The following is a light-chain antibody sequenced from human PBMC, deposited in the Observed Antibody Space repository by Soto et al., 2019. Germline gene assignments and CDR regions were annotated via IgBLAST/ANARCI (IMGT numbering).Light chain of an antibody. CDR2: TAS. CDR3: LQHNSYPYT. CDR1: QGIGND. J-gene: IGKJ2*01. V-gene: IGKV1-17*01. Sequence: DIQMTQSPSFLSASVGDRVTITCRASQGIGNDLGWYQQKPGKAPKRLIYTASTLQSGVPSRFSGSGSGTEFTLTVTSLQPEDFATYYCLQHNSYPYTFGQGTKLEIK.